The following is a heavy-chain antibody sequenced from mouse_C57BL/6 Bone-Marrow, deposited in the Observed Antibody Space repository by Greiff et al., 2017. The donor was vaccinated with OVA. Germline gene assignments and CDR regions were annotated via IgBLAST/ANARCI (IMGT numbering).Heavy chain of an antibody. D-gene: IGHD1-1*01. CDR2: IVTVSGGT. CDR3: ARAYYGSDAMDY. CDR1: GYTFTSYW. V-gene: IGHV1-72*01. Sequence: QVQLQQSGAEFVKPGASVKLSCTASGYTFTSYWMHWVRQRPGRGLEWIGRIVTVSGGTNYTERFKSQSTLTVDKANSTAYMQLSSLTSEDSAVYYCARAYYGSDAMDYWGQGTAVTVSS. J-gene: IGHJ4*01.